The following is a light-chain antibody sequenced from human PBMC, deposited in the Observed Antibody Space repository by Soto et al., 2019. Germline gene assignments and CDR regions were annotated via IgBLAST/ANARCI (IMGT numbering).Light chain of an antibody. CDR3: QQYNSYS. V-gene: IGKV1-5*03. J-gene: IGKJ1*01. CDR2: KAS. Sequence: DIQMTQSPSSLSGSVGDRVTITCRASQTISSWLAWYHQKPGKAPKLLIYKASTLKSGVPSRFSCSGSGTEFTLTISSLQPDDLATYYCQQYNSYSFVQGTKVDIK. CDR1: QTISSW.